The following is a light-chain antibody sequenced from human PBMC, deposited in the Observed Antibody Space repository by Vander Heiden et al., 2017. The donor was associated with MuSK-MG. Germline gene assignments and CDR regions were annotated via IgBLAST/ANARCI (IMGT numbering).Light chain of an antibody. CDR1: KFLDNY. CDR2: QDS. Sequence: SYEVTQPPSVSVSPGQTAIITCSAEKFLDNYASWYQQKPGQSPVLVIFQDSKRPSGTPERFAGASSGNTATLTISGTQAMDEADYFCQAWDGTSAVFGGGTHLTVL. V-gene: IGLV3-1*01. J-gene: IGLJ7*01. CDR3: QAWDGTSAV.